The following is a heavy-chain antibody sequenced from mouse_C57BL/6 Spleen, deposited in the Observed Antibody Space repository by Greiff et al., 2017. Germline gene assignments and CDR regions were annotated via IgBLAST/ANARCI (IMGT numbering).Heavy chain of an antibody. CDR3: ARSATTVVAPFDY. D-gene: IGHD1-1*01. V-gene: IGHV1-42*01. Sequence: EVQLQQSGPELVKPGASVKISCKASGYSFTGYYMNWVKQSPGKSLEWIGEINPSTGGTTSNQKFKAKATLTVDKSSSTAYMQLSSLTSSDSASYYCARSATTVVAPFDYWGQGTTLTVSS. J-gene: IGHJ2*01. CDR2: INPSTGGT. CDR1: GYSFTGYY.